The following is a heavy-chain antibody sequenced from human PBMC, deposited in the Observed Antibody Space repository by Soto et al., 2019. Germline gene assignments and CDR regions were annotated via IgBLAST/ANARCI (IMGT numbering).Heavy chain of an antibody. Sequence: ASVKVSCKASGGTFSSYAISWVRQAPGQGLEWMGGIIPIFGTANYAQKFQGRVTITADESTSTAYMELSSLRSEDTAVYYCARPHMLHDYSHQPYGMDVWGQGTTVTVSS. J-gene: IGHJ6*02. CDR3: ARPHMLHDYSHQPYGMDV. CDR1: GGTFSSYA. D-gene: IGHD4-4*01. CDR2: IIPIFGTA. V-gene: IGHV1-69*13.